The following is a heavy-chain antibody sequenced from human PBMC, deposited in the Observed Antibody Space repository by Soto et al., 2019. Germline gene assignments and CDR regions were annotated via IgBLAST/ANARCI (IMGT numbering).Heavy chain of an antibody. V-gene: IGHV4-30-4*01. D-gene: IGHD2-15*01. CDR2: IYYSGST. CDR1: GGSISSGDYY. Sequence: QVQLQESGPGLVKPSQTLSLTCTVSGGSISSGDYYWSWIRQPLGKGLEWIGYIYYSGSTYYNPSLKSRVTISVDTSKNQFSLKLSSVTAADTAVYYCARGGYCSGGSCYEDYWGQGTLVTVSS. J-gene: IGHJ4*02. CDR3: ARGGYCSGGSCYEDY.